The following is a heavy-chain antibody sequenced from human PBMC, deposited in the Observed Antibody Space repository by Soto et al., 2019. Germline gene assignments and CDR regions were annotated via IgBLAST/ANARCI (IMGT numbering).Heavy chain of an antibody. Sequence: GGSLRLSCAASGFTVSSNYMSWVRQAPGKGLEWVSVIYSGGTTYYADSVKGRFTISRDNSKNTLYLQMNSLRAEDTAVYYCAKKAGVTQNAEYFQHWGQGTLVTVSS. J-gene: IGHJ1*01. CDR2: IYSGGTT. CDR1: GFTVSSNY. CDR3: AKKAGVTQNAEYFQH. V-gene: IGHV3-66*01. D-gene: IGHD2-21*02.